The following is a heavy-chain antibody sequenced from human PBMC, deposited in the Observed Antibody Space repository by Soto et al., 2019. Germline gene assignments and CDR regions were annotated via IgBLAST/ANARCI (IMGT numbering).Heavy chain of an antibody. J-gene: IGHJ4*02. CDR2: IYYSGST. Sequence: ASETLSLTCTVSGGSISSYYWSWIRQPPGKGLEWIGYIYYSGSTNYNPSLKSRVTISVDTSKNQFSLKLSSVTAADTAVYYGARENKGDYFDDWGQGTHVSVSS. CDR1: GGSISSYY. CDR3: ARENKGDYFDD. V-gene: IGHV4-59*01.